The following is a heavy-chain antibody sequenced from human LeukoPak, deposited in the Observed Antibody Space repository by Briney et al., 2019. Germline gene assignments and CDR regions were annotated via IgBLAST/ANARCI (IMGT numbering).Heavy chain of an antibody. D-gene: IGHD5-18*01. CDR3: ARQPANTAAFDV. CDR2: FRDNGEN. V-gene: IGHV4-59*08. J-gene: IGHJ3*01. Sequence: SETLSLTCTVSGDSINTFYWSWLPQPPRKGLVCLAYFRDNGENNYNPSLKSRVAISLDTANNQISLRLNFVTAADTAIYYCARQPANTAAFDVWGQGTMVTVSS. CDR1: GDSINTFY.